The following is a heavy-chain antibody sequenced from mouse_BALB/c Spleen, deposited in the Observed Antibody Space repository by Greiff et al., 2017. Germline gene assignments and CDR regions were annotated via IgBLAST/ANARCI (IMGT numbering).Heavy chain of an antibody. CDR3: ARWGAMITTGFAY. Sequence: QVQLQQSGAELAKPGASVKMSCKASGYTFTSYWMHWVKQRPGQGLEWIGYINPSTGYTEYNQKFKDKATLTADKSSSTAYMQLSSLTSEDSAVYYCARWGAMITTGFAYWGQGTLVTVSA. CDR1: GYTFTSYW. J-gene: IGHJ3*01. V-gene: IGHV1-7*01. D-gene: IGHD2-4*01. CDR2: INPSTGYT.